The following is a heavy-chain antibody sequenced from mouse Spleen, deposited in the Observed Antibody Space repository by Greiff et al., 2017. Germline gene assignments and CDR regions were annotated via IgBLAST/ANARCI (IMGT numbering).Heavy chain of an antibody. D-gene: IGHD2-5*01. V-gene: IGHV1-18*01. CDR1: GYTFTSYW. Sequence: EVQLQQPGTELVKPGASVKLSCKASGYTFTSYWMHWVKQSHGKSLEWIGDINPNNGGTIYNQKFKGKATLTVDKSSSTAYMELRSLTSEDTAVYYCAREVTLGSFDYWGQGTTLTVSS. CDR2: INPNNGGT. J-gene: IGHJ2*01. CDR3: AREVTLGSFDY.